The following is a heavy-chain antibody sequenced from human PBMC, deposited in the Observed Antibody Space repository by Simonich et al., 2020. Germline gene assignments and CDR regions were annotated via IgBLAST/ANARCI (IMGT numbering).Heavy chain of an antibody. CDR1: GYTFTGYY. Sequence: QVQLVQSGAEVKKPGASVKVSCKASGYTFTGYYMHWVRQAPGHGLEWMGWIKPNSGGKNYAQKFQGRGTMTRETSSSTAYMELSRLRSDDTAVYYCARGGVRSSSWYWYFDLWGRGTLVTVSS. V-gene: IGHV1-2*02. CDR3: ARGGVRSSSWYWYFDL. CDR2: IKPNSGGK. D-gene: IGHD6-13*01. J-gene: IGHJ2*01.